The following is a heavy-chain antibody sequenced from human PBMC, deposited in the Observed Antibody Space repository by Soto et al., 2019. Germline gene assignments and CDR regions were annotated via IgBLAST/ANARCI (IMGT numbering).Heavy chain of an antibody. CDR3: ATVRDTAHRNYYGMDV. J-gene: IGHJ6*02. V-gene: IGHV1-24*01. Sequence: ASVKVSCKVSGYTLTELSMHWVRQAPGKGLEWMGGFDPEDGETIYAQKFQGRVTMTEDTSTDTAYMELSSLRSEDTAVYYCATVRDTAHRNYYGMDVWGQGTTVTVTS. CDR2: FDPEDGET. CDR1: GYTLTELS. D-gene: IGHD5-18*01.